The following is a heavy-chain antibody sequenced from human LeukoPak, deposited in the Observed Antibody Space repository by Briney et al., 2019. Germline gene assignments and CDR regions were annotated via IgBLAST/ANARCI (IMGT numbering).Heavy chain of an antibody. CDR1: GGTFSSYA. D-gene: IGHD2-21*02. CDR2: IIPIFGTA. J-gene: IGHJ4*02. Sequence: SVKVSCKASGGTFSSYAISWVRQAPGQGLEWMGGIIPIFGTANYAQKFQGRVTITADESTSTAYMELSSLRSEDTAVYYCARDAYCGGDCLFDYWGQGTLVTDSS. CDR3: ARDAYCGGDCLFDY. V-gene: IGHV1-69*13.